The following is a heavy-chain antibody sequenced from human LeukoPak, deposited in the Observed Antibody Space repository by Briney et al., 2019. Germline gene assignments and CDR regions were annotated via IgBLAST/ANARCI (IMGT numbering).Heavy chain of an antibody. V-gene: IGHV4-34*01. J-gene: IGHJ5*02. CDR3: ARHSIPTSSWFDP. Sequence: SETLSLTCAVYGGSFSGYYWSWIRQPPGKGLEWIGEINHSGSTNYNPSLKSRVTISVDTSKNQFSLKLSSVTAADTAVYYCARHSIPTSSWFDPWGQGTLVTVSS. D-gene: IGHD2-21*01. CDR1: GGSFSGYY. CDR2: INHSGST.